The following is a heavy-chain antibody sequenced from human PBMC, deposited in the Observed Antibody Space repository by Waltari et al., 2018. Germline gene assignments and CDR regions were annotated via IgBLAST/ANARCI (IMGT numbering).Heavy chain of an antibody. Sequence: QVQLVQSGAEVKKPGSSVEVSCKASGGTFSSYAISWVRQAPGQGLEWMGGMSPIFGTANYEQKFQCRVTITADKATSTAYMELSSLRSEDTAVYYCAREVGGAMAPFDPWGQGTLVTVSS. V-gene: IGHV1-69*14. J-gene: IGHJ5*02. CDR3: AREVGGAMAPFDP. D-gene: IGHD5-18*01. CDR1: GGTFSSYA. CDR2: MSPIFGTA.